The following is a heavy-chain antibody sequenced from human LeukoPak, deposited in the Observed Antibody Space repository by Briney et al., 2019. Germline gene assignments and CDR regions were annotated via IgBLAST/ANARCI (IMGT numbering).Heavy chain of an antibody. Sequence: GGSLRLSCAASGLTFSSYSMNWVRQAPGKGLEWVSSISSSSSYIYYADSVKGRFTISRDNAKNSLYLQMNSLRAEDTAVYYCARPDEQQLVRDAFDIWGQGTMVTVSS. CDR1: GLTFSSYS. V-gene: IGHV3-21*01. CDR3: ARPDEQQLVRDAFDI. J-gene: IGHJ3*02. CDR2: ISSSSSYI. D-gene: IGHD6-13*01.